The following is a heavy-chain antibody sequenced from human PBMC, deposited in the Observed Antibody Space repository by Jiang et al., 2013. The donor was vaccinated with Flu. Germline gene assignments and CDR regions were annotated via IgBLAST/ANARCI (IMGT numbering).Heavy chain of an antibody. V-gene: IGHV4-59*02. CDR2: IYYSGGT. Sequence: PGLVKPSETLSLTCTVSGGSVTSYYWNWIRQPPGKGLEWIGYIYYSGGTNYNSSLKSRVTISVDTSKNQFSLRLTSVTAADTAVYFCARARAPEVAAYYFDYWGPGNPGHRLL. CDR1: GGSVTSYY. J-gene: IGHJ4*02. D-gene: IGHD6-13*01. CDR3: ARARAPEVAAYYFDY.